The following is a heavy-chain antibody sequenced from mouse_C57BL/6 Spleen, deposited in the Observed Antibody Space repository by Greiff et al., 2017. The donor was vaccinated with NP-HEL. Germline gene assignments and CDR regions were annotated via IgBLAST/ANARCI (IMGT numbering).Heavy chain of an antibody. D-gene: IGHD1-1*01. Sequence: EVQGVESGAELVRPGASVKLSCTASGFNIKDYYMHWVKQRPEQGLEWIGRIDPEDGDTEYAPKFQGKATMTADTSSNTAYLQLSSLTSEDTAVYYCTTIYYGSEAWFAYWGQGTLVTVSA. CDR2: IDPEDGDT. CDR1: GFNIKDYY. J-gene: IGHJ3*01. V-gene: IGHV14-1*01. CDR3: TTIYYGSEAWFAY.